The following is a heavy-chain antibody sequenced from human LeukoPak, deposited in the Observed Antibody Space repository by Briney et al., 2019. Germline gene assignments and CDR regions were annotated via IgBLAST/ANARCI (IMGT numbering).Heavy chain of an antibody. CDR3: ARGGSSSWPFDY. CDR1: GFTFSSYA. D-gene: IGHD2-2*01. J-gene: IGHJ4*02. V-gene: IGHV3-30-3*01. Sequence: GRSLRLSCAASGFTFSSYAMHWVRQAPGKGLEWVAVISYDGSNKYYADSVKGRFTISRDNSKNTLYLQMNSLRAEDTAVYYCARGGSSSWPFDYWGQGTLVTVSS. CDR2: ISYDGSNK.